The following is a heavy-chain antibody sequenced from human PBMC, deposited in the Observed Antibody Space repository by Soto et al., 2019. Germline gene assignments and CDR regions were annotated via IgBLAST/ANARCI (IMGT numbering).Heavy chain of an antibody. CDR2: IYYSGST. CDR1: GGSISSGDYY. CDR3: ARAGVFFGFWSGSSNWFDP. D-gene: IGHD3-3*01. V-gene: IGHV4-30-4*01. Sequence: NPSETLSLTCTVSGGSISSGDYYWSWIRQPPGKGLEWIGYIYYSGSTYYNPSLKSRVTISVDTSKNQFSLKLSSVTAADTAVYYCARAGVFFGFWSGSSNWFDPWGQGTLVTVSS. J-gene: IGHJ5*02.